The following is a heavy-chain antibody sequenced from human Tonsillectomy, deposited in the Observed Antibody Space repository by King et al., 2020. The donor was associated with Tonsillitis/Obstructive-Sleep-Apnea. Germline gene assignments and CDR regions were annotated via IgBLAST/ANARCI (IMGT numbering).Heavy chain of an antibody. J-gene: IGHJ6*03. Sequence: QLVQSGGVVVQPGGSLRLSCAASGFTFDDYTMHWVRQAPGKGLEWVSLISWDGGSTYYADSVKGRFTISRDNSKNSLYLQMNSLRTEDTALYYCAKDHSSSYNAPYYYYYYMAVWGKGTTVTVSS. CDR1: GFTFDDYT. D-gene: IGHD6-6*01. CDR2: ISWDGGST. CDR3: AKDHSSSYNAPYYYYYYMAV. V-gene: IGHV3-43*01.